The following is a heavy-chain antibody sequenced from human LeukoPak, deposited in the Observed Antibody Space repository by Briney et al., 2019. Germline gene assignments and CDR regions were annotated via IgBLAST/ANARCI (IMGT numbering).Heavy chain of an antibody. D-gene: IGHD3-22*01. Sequence: ASVKVSCKASGYTFTNYATNWVRQAPGQGLEWMGWINPNSGGTNYAQKFQGRVTMTRDTSISTAYMELSRLRSDDTAVYYCARGYYYDSGGSSDYWGQGTLVTVSS. CDR1: GYTFTNYA. V-gene: IGHV1-2*02. CDR2: INPNSGGT. CDR3: ARGYYYDSGGSSDY. J-gene: IGHJ4*02.